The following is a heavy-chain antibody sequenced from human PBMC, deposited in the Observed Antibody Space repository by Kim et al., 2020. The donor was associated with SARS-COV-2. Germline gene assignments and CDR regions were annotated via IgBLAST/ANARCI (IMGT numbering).Heavy chain of an antibody. CDR3: AKGTGYSGYDSFRFDY. Sequence: GGSLRLSCAASGFTFSSYAMSWVRQAPGKGLEWVSAISGSGGSTYYADSVKGRFTISRDNSKNTLYLQMNSLRAEDTAVYYCAKGTGYSGYDSFRFDYWGQGTLVTVSS. CDR2: ISGSGGST. D-gene: IGHD5-12*01. CDR1: GFTFSSYA. J-gene: IGHJ4*02. V-gene: IGHV3-23*01.